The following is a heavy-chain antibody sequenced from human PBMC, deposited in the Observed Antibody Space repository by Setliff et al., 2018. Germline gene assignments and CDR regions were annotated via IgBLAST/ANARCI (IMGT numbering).Heavy chain of an antibody. D-gene: IGHD2-8*01. J-gene: IGHJ6*02. V-gene: IGHV3-9*03. CDR3: AREYGNEGMDV. CDR1: GFTFDDYA. Sequence: PGGSLRLSCAASGFTFDDYAMHWVRQAPGKGLEWVSGISWNSGSIGYADSVKGRFTISRDNAKNSLFLQMNSLRAEDMALYYCAREYGNEGMDVWGQGTTVTVSS. CDR2: ISWNSGSI.